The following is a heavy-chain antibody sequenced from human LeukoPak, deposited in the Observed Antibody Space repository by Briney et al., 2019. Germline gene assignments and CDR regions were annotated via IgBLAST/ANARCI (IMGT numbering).Heavy chain of an antibody. V-gene: IGHV3-33*06. J-gene: IGHJ4*02. CDR3: AKSGRNWAYLEY. Sequence: GRSLRLSCAVSGFTLSNYGMHWVRQAPGRGLEWVAVIWYDGANKYYADSVRGRFTISRDSSKNTLYLQMNSLRAEDTAVYYCAKSGRNWAYLEYWGQGTLVTVSS. CDR1: GFTLSNYG. D-gene: IGHD7-27*01. CDR2: IWYDGANK.